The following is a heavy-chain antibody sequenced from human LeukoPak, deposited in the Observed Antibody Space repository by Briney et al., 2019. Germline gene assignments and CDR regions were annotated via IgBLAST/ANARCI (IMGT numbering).Heavy chain of an antibody. CDR2: IYYSGST. J-gene: IGHJ4*02. D-gene: IGHD2-2*01. V-gene: IGHV4-39*01. CDR1: GGSISSSSYY. CDR3: ARHVSNRDIVVPGYIDY. Sequence: SETLSLTCTVSGGSISSSSYYWGWIRQPRGEGLEWIGSIYYSGSTYYNPSLKSRVTISVDTSKNLFSLKLSSVTAADTAVYYCARHVSNRDIVVPGYIDYWGQGTLVTVSS.